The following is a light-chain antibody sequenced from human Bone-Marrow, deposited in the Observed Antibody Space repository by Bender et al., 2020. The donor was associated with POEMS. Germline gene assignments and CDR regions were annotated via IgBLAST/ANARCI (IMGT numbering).Light chain of an antibody. CDR1: TSDIGTYNY. CDR2: DVS. CDR3: CSYAGSSTYM. V-gene: IGLV2-23*02. Sequence: QSALTQPASVSGSPGQSIIISCTGTTSDIGTYNYVSWFQQHPGKAPKLLIYDVSNRPSGVSDRFSGYKSGSTASLTISGLQAEDEADYYCCSYAGSSTYMFGGGTKLTVL. J-gene: IGLJ3*02.